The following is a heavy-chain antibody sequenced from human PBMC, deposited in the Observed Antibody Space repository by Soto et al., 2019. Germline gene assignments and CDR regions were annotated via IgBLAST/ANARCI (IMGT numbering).Heavy chain of an antibody. V-gene: IGHV4-30-4*01. CDR1: GGSISSGDYY. Sequence: PSETLSLTCTVSGGSISSGDYYWSWIRQPPGKGLEWIGYIYYSGSTYYNPSLKSRVTISVDTSKNQFSLKLSSVAAADTAVYYCARSPFGWLRPFDYWDQGILVTVSS. CDR3: ARSPFGWLRPFDY. J-gene: IGHJ4*02. D-gene: IGHD5-12*01. CDR2: IYYSGST.